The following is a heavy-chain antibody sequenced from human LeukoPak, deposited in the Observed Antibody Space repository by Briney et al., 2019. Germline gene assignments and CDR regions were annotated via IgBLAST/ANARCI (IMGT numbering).Heavy chain of an antibody. Sequence: SVKVSCKASGGTFSSYAISWVRRAPGQGLEWMGRIIPIFGTANYAQKFQGRVTITTDESTSTAYMELSSLRSEDTAVYYCARDSYEYSSSSWFDPWGQGTLVTVSS. CDR1: GGTFSSYA. CDR3: ARDSYEYSSSSWFDP. J-gene: IGHJ5*02. V-gene: IGHV1-69*05. D-gene: IGHD6-6*01. CDR2: IIPIFGTA.